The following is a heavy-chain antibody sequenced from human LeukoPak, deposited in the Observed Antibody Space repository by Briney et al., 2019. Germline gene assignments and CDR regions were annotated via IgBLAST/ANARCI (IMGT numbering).Heavy chain of an antibody. V-gene: IGHV3-13*01. D-gene: IGHD2-15*01. J-gene: IGHJ6*02. CDR2: IGTAGDT. CDR3: ARERSSTRYCSGGSCYIDYYGMDV. CDR1: GFTFSSYD. Sequence: GRSLRLSCAASGFTFSSYDMHWVRQATGKGLEWVSAIGTAGDTYYPGSVKGRFTISRENAKNSLYLQMNSLRAGDTAVYYCARERSSTRYCSGGSCYIDYYGMDVWGQGTTVTVSS.